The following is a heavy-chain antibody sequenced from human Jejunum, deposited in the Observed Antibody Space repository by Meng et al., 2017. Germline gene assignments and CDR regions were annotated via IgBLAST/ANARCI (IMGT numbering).Heavy chain of an antibody. V-gene: IGHV1-8*01. J-gene: IGHJ4*02. D-gene: IGHD3-16*01. CDR2: VSPSSGNT. Sequence: QVQLVQSGAEMKTPGASMKVSCKASGYTFTTYDINWVRQANGQGLEWMGWVSPSSGNTRYAQKFQGRVTMTRDTSISTVYMELTSLKSDDTAVYYCARGVGDLGDYWGQGTLVTVSS. CDR1: GYTFTTYD. CDR3: ARGVGDLGDY.